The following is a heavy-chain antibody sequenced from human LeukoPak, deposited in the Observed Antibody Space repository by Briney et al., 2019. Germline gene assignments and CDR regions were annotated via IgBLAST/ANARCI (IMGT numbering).Heavy chain of an antibody. Sequence: SETLSLTCTVSGGSLRSYYWSWIRQPPRKGLEWIGYIYYSGTTSYSPSLKSRVIISLDTSKNQFSLNLSSVTAADTAVYYCARVGYGDDIDYYWGQGTLVTVSS. J-gene: IGHJ4*02. CDR2: IYYSGTT. V-gene: IGHV4-59*08. D-gene: IGHD2-15*01. CDR3: ARVGYGDDIDYY. CDR1: GGSLRSYY.